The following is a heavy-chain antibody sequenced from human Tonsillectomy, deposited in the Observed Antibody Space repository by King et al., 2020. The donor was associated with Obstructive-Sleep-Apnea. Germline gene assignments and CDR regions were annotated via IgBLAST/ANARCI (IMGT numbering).Heavy chain of an antibody. D-gene: IGHD2-21*01. CDR1: GFTFSSYS. Sequence: VQLVESGGGLVQPGGSLRLSCAASGFTFSSYSMNWVRQAPGKGREWVSYISSSSSTIYYADSVKGRFTITRDNAKNTLYLQMNSLRAEDTAVYYCARSADSWGQGTLVTVSS. CDR2: ISSSSSTI. CDR3: ARSADS. V-gene: IGHV3-48*04. J-gene: IGHJ5*02.